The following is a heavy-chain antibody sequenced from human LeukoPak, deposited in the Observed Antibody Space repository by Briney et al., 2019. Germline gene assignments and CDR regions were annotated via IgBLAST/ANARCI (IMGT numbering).Heavy chain of an antibody. V-gene: IGHV3-30*04. Sequence: PGRSLRLSCAASGFTFSSYAMHWVRQAPGKGLEWVAVTSYDGSNKYYADSVKGRFTISRDNSKNTLYLQMNSLRAEDTAVYYCAKDLGSGSGRGPLQRNYYYGMDVWGQGTTVTVSS. D-gene: IGHD3-10*01. CDR1: GFTFSSYA. CDR3: AKDLGSGSGRGPLQRNYYYGMDV. J-gene: IGHJ6*02. CDR2: TSYDGSNK.